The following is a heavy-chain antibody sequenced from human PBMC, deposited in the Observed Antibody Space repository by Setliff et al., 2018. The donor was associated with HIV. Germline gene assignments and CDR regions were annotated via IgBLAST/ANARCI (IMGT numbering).Heavy chain of an antibody. Sequence: SETLSLTCTVSGGSITSSSNYWGWIRQPPGKGLEWIGSIYYSGSSYYNPSLKSRVTLSLDNSKNQFSLKLTSVTAADTAVYYCARGPTRFYFDYWGQGTLVTVSS. CDR2: IYYSGSS. CDR1: GGSITSSSNY. CDR3: ARGPTRFYFDY. D-gene: IGHD1-1*01. V-gene: IGHV4-39*07. J-gene: IGHJ4*02.